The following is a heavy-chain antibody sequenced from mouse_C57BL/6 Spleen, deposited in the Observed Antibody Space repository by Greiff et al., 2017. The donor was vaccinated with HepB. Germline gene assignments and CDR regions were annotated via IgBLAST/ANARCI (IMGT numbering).Heavy chain of an antibody. CDR1: GYAFSSYW. J-gene: IGHJ3*01. Sequence: VQLVESGAELVKPGASVKISCKASGYAFSSYWMNWVKQRPGKGLEWIGQIYPGDGDTNYNGKFKGKATLTADKSSSTAYMQLSSLTSEDSAVYFCARKSYGSQFAYWGQGTLVTVSA. D-gene: IGHD1-1*01. V-gene: IGHV1-80*01. CDR3: ARKSYGSQFAY. CDR2: IYPGDGDT.